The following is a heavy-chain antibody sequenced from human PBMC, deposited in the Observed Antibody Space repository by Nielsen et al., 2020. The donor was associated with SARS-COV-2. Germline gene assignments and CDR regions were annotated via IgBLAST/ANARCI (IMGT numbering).Heavy chain of an antibody. J-gene: IGHJ3*02. Sequence: SETLSLTCTVSGGALSSYFWSWIRQPPGKGLEWIGYVSNFGHTNYNPSLRSRVTMSIDASKNHSSLSLTSVTAADTAVYYCAREKDFDWLPDAFDIWGQGTMVTVSS. CDR3: AREKDFDWLPDAFDI. D-gene: IGHD3-9*01. V-gene: IGHV4-59*01. CDR1: GGALSSYF. CDR2: VSNFGHT.